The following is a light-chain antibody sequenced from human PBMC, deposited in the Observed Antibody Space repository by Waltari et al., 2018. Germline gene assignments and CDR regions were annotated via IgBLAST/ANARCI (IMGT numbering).Light chain of an antibody. J-gene: IGLJ3*02. Sequence: QSVLTPPPSASGTPGQRVTISSSGSKSNIGSKYVYWYQQLPGTAPKLLIYRSNQRLSGVPDRFSASKSGTSASLAISGLRSEDEADYYCAAWDDSLSAWVFGGGTKLTVL. CDR3: AAWDDSLSAWV. CDR1: KSNIGSKY. V-gene: IGLV1-47*01. CDR2: RSN.